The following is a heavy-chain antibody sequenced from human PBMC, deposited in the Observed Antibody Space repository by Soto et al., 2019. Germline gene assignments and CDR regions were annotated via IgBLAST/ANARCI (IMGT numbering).Heavy chain of an antibody. CDR1: GFILSDCA. D-gene: IGHD5-12*01. Sequence: PGGSLRLSCATSGFILSDCAMNWVRQAPGKGLEGVSYISSSSSVIDYADSVKGRFTVSRDNARNSLYLQMNSLRAEDTAVYYCARHLSWGSKWLYYMDVWGKGTTVTVAS. J-gene: IGHJ6*03. V-gene: IGHV3-48*01. CDR2: ISSSSSVI. CDR3: ARHLSWGSKWLYYMDV.